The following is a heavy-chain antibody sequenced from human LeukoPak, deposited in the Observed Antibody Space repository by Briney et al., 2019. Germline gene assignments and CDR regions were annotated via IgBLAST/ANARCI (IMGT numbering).Heavy chain of an antibody. CDR2: IYYSGST. Sequence: SETLSLTCTVSGGSISSSNYYWGWIRQPPGKGLEWIGSIYYSGSTYYNPSLKSRVTISVDTSKNQFSLKLSSVTAADTAVYYCASLAVAARYYYYGMDVWGQGTTVTVSS. CDR3: ASLAVAARYYYYGMDV. D-gene: IGHD6-19*01. CDR1: GGSISSSNYY. V-gene: IGHV4-39*01. J-gene: IGHJ6*02.